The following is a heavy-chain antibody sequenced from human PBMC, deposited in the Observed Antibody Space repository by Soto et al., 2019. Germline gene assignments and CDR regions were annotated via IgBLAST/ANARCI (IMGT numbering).Heavy chain of an antibody. CDR1: GGSISSYY. CDR2: IYYSGST. Sequence: SETLSLTCTVSGGSISSYYWSWIRQPPGKGLEWIGYIYYSGSTNYNPSLKSRVTISVDTSKNQFSLKLSSVTAADTAVYYCATSEPYCTNGVCYFRSTFDYWGQGTLVTVSS. CDR3: ATSEPYCTNGVCYFRSTFDY. V-gene: IGHV4-59*01. D-gene: IGHD2-8*01. J-gene: IGHJ4*02.